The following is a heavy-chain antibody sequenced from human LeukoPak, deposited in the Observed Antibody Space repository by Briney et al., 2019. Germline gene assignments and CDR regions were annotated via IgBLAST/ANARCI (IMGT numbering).Heavy chain of an antibody. Sequence: RGESLKISCKGSGYSFTNYWIDWVRQMPGKGLEWMGTIYPHDSDTRYSPSFQGQVTISADKSTSTAYLQWSSLKASDTAMYYCARQFHSYDDNHYWGQGTLVTVSS. CDR3: ARQFHSYDDNHY. D-gene: IGHD3-22*01. CDR1: GYSFTNYW. V-gene: IGHV5-51*01. J-gene: IGHJ4*02. CDR2: IYPHDSDT.